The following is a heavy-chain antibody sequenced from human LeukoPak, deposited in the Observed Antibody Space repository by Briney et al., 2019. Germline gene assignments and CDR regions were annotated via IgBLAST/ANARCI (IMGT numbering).Heavy chain of an antibody. CDR1: GFTFSSYG. D-gene: IGHD3-9*01. CDR3: ARGGRDYDILTGSLGYYFDY. Sequence: GGSLRLSCAVSGFTFSSYGMHWVRQAPGKGLEWIAVISYDGTNKYYADSVKGRFTISRDNSKNTLYLQMNSLRSDDTAVYYCARGGRDYDILTGSLGYYFDYWSQGTLVTVSS. J-gene: IGHJ4*02. V-gene: IGHV3-30*03. CDR2: ISYDGTNK.